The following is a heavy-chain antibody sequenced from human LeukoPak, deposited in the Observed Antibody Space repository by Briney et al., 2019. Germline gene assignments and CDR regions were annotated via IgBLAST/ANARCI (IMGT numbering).Heavy chain of an antibody. D-gene: IGHD4-17*01. CDR2: IRGNGART. CDR1: GFTFSNYA. V-gene: IGHV3-23*01. CDR3: AKHQQIYGDSLMDV. Sequence: PGGSLRVSCAASGFTFSNYAMSWVRQAPGKGLEWVSSIRGNGARTDYADSVKGRFTISRDNSKNTLYLQMSSLRAEDTAVYYCAKHQQIYGDSLMDVWGQGTTVTVSS. J-gene: IGHJ6*02.